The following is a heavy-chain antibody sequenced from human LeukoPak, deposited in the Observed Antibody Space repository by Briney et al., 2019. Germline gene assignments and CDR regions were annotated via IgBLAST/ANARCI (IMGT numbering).Heavy chain of an antibody. D-gene: IGHD3-3*01. Sequence: GGSLRLSCAASGFTFSSYAMHWVRQAPGKGLEWVAVISYDGSNKYYADSVKGRFTISRDNSKNTLYLQMNSLRAEDTAVYYCARSRYDVVYFDYWGQGTLVTVSS. CDR1: GFTFSSYA. CDR3: ARSRYDVVYFDY. V-gene: IGHV3-30-3*01. CDR2: ISYDGSNK. J-gene: IGHJ4*02.